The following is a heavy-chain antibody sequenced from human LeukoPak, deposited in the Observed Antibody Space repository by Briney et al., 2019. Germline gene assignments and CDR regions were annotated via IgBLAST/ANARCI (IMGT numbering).Heavy chain of an antibody. CDR3: AKSGFRWFGEFDP. D-gene: IGHD3-10*01. CDR2: IYHSGST. Sequence: PSETLSLTCTVSGASISNYYWSWIRQPPGKGLEWIGYIYHSGSTNYNPSLQSRVSISIDTSKNQFSLKLNSVTAADTAVYYCAKSGFRWFGEFDPWGQGTLVTVSS. J-gene: IGHJ5*02. V-gene: IGHV4-59*01. CDR1: GASISNYY.